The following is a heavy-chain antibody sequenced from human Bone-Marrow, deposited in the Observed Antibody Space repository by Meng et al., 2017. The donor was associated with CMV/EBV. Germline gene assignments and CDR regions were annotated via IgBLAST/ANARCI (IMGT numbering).Heavy chain of an antibody. D-gene: IGHD4-23*01. Sequence: SCAASGFSVSSYGMGWVRQAPVKGLEWVSAITGSAADTYYADSVKGRFTISRDNFKNTLYLQMNSLRAEDTALYYCARVPRWTSFDYWGQGTLVTVSS. CDR2: ITGSAADT. CDR1: GFSVSSYG. CDR3: ARVPRWTSFDY. J-gene: IGHJ4*02. V-gene: IGHV3-23*01.